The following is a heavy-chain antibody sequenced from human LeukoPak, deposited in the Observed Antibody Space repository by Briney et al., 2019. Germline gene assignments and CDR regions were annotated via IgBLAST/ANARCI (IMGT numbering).Heavy chain of an antibody. V-gene: IGHV1-8*03. CDR3: ARTGSYDSRYYYYYMDV. Sequence: GASVKVSCKASGYTFTSYDINWVRQATGQGLEWMGWMNPNSGNTGYAQKFQGRVTITRNTSISTAYMELSSLRSEDTAVYYCARTGSYDSRYYYYYMDVWGKGTTVTVSS. CDR2: MNPNSGNT. D-gene: IGHD3-10*01. J-gene: IGHJ6*03. CDR1: GYTFTSYD.